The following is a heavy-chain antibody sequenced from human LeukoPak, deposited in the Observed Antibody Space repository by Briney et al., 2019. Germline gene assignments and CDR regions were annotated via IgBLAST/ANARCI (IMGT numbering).Heavy chain of an antibody. V-gene: IGHV4-59*08. J-gene: IGHJ6*03. CDR3: ARHARVFSGSYNYYYYMDV. CDR1: GGSISNYY. D-gene: IGHD3-10*01. CDR2: IYYSGST. Sequence: SETLSLTCTVSGGSISNYYWSWIRQPPGKGLEWIGYIYYSGSTDYNPSLKSRVTISVDTSKNQFSLKLSSVTAADTAVYYCARHARVFSGSYNYYYYMDVWGKGTTVTISS.